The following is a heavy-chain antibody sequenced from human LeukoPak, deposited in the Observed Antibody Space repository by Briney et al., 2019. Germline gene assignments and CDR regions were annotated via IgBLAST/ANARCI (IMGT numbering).Heavy chain of an antibody. V-gene: IGHV1-18*01. Sequence: ASVKVSCKASGYTLTSYGISWVRQAPGQGLEWMGWISAYNGNTNYAQKLQGRVTMTTDTSTSTAYMELRSLRSDDTAVYYCARDPPFDILTSYDGMDVWGQGTTVTVSS. D-gene: IGHD3-9*01. CDR2: ISAYNGNT. CDR3: ARDPPFDILTSYDGMDV. J-gene: IGHJ6*02. CDR1: GYTLTSYG.